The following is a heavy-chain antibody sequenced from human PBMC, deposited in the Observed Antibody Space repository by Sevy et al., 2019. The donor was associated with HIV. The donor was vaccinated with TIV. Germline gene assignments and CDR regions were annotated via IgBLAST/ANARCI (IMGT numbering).Heavy chain of an antibody. CDR2: ISGSGGST. Sequence: GGSLRLSCAASGFTFSSYDMSWVRQAPGKGLEWVSDISGSGGSTYYADSVKGRFTISRDNSKNTLYLQMNSLRAEDTAVYYCAKGGDQLPRGYYYYYMDVWGKGTTVTVSS. J-gene: IGHJ6*03. V-gene: IGHV3-23*01. D-gene: IGHD2-2*01. CDR1: GFTFSSYD. CDR3: AKGGDQLPRGYYYYYMDV.